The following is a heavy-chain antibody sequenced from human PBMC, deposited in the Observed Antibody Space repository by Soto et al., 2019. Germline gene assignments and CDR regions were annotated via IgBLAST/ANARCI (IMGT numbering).Heavy chain of an antibody. D-gene: IGHD2-15*01. V-gene: IGHV3-9*01. CDR2: ISWNSGSI. J-gene: IGHJ4*02. Sequence: EVQLVESGGGLVQPGRSLRLSCAASGFTFDDYAMHWVRQAPGKGLEWVSGISWNSGSIGYADSVKGRFTISRDNAKNSLYLQMNSLRAEDTDLYYCAKGARAATDYWGQGTLVTVSS. CDR3: AKGARAATDY. CDR1: GFTFDDYA.